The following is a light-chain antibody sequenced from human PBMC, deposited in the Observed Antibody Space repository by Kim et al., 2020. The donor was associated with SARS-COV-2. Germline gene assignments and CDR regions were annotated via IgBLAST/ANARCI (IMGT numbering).Light chain of an antibody. CDR1: QSVGCF. CDR3: QQTYSAPQIT. CDR2: TAS. V-gene: IGKV1-39*01. J-gene: IGKJ5*01. Sequence: SVGDRATITCRASQSVGCFVTWYQQKADKAPRLLIYTASTMPAGIPSRFTGSGSGTDFTLTISSLQSEDFATYYCQQTYSAPQITFGQGTRLEIK.